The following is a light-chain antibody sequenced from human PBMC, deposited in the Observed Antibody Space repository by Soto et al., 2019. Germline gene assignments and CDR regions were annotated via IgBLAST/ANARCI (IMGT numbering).Light chain of an antibody. Sequence: QSVLTQSSSASASLGSSVKLTCTLSSGHSSYIIAWHQQQPGKAPRYLMKLEGSGSYNKGSGVPDRFPGSSSGADRYLTISNLQSEDEADYYCETGDSNTWVFGVGTQLTVL. CDR1: SGHSSYI. CDR3: ETGDSNTWV. CDR2: LEGSGSY. V-gene: IGLV4-60*03. J-gene: IGLJ3*02.